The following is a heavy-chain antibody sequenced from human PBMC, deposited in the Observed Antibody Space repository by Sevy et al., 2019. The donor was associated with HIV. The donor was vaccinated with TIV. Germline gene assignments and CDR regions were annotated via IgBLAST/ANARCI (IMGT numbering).Heavy chain of an antibody. J-gene: IGHJ4*02. V-gene: IGHV3-7*01. CDR3: ARFVSLGY. CDR2: ISQGGSEE. D-gene: IGHD6-13*01. CDR1: GFTFSCSS. Sequence: GGSLRLSCAASGFTFSCSSMTWVRQAPGKGLEWVATISQGGSEEYYVDSVKGRFTISRDNAKNSLYLQMNSLSAVDTAVYFCARFVSLGYWGQGTLVTVSS.